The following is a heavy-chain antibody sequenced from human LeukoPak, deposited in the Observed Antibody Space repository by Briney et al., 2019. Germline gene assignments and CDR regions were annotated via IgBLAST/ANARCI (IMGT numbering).Heavy chain of an antibody. J-gene: IGHJ4*02. Sequence: GRSLRLSCEASGFTFDDYAMHWVRQAPGEGLEWVSGISWNTGIIGYADSVKGRFTISRDNSKNTLYLQMNSLRAEDTAVYYCAKAPNVLLWFGELGDYWGQGTLVTVSS. V-gene: IGHV3-9*01. CDR1: GFTFDDYA. CDR2: ISWNTGII. D-gene: IGHD3-10*01. CDR3: AKAPNVLLWFGELGDY.